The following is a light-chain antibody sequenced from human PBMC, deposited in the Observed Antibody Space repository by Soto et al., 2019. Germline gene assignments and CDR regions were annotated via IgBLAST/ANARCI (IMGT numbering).Light chain of an antibody. Sequence: EIVMTQSPVTLSMSPGETATLSCRASVTVATNVAWYQQTPGQAPRLLIHTASGRATGIPDRFSGSGSGTDFTLTVSRLEPEDLAVYYCHQYASAPLTFGGGTKVDI. CDR3: HQYASAPLT. V-gene: IGKV3-20*01. J-gene: IGKJ4*01. CDR1: VTVATN. CDR2: TAS.